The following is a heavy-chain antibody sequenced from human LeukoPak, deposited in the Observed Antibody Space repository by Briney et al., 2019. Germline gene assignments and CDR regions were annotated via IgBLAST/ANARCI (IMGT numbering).Heavy chain of an antibody. D-gene: IGHD5-18*01. J-gene: IGHJ5*02. V-gene: IGHV4-4*07. CDR1: GGSISSYY. CDR3: ARAMRDTAMSNWFDP. Sequence: TSETLSLTCTVSGGSISSYYWSWIRQSAGKGLEWIGRIYTSGSTNYNPSLKSRVTMSVDTSKNQFSLKPSSVTAADTAVYYCARAMRDTAMSNWFDPWGQGTLVTVSS. CDR2: IYTSGST.